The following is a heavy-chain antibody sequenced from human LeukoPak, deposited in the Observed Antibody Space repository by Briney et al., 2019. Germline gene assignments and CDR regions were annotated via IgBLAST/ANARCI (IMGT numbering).Heavy chain of an antibody. CDR2: ISSSSSYI. J-gene: IGHJ6*03. CDR1: GFTFSSYS. CDR3: ATLAVVVPAATHYYYYYMDV. V-gene: IGHV3-21*01. D-gene: IGHD2-2*01. Sequence: GGSLRLSCAASGFTFSSYSMNWVRQAPGKGLEWVSSISSSSSYIYYADSVKGRFTISRDNAKNSLYLQMNSLRAEDTAVYYCATLAVVVPAATHYYYYYMDVWGKGTTVTVSS.